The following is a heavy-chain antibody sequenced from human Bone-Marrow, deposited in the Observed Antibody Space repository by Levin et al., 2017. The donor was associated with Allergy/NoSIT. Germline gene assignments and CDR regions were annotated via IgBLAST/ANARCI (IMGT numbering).Heavy chain of an antibody. Sequence: GESLKISCGASRFTLGSYAMTWVRQAPGKGLEWVSSMSGSGSKTYYADSVKGRLTVSIDDSKNTLYLQMSNLRVDDKATYYCAKDGGSAAFRPYYFNSWAQGTLVPVSS. CDR2: MSGSGSKT. J-gene: IGHJ4*02. CDR1: RFTLGSYA. V-gene: IGHV3-23*01. D-gene: IGHD6-25*01. CDR3: AKDGGSAAFRPYYFNS.